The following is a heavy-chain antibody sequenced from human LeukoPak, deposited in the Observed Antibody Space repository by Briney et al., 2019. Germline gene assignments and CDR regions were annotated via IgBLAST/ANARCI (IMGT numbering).Heavy chain of an antibody. D-gene: IGHD5-12*01. CDR1: GFTFSSYA. V-gene: IGHV3-23*01. CDR3: AKPRIVATYEFDY. Sequence: PGGSLRLSCAASGFTFSSYAMSGVRQAPGKGLEWVSAISGSDDNTYYADSVKGRFTISRDNSKNTLYLQMNSLRAEDTAVYYCAKPRIVATYEFDYWGQGTLVTVSS. CDR2: ISGSDDNT. J-gene: IGHJ4*02.